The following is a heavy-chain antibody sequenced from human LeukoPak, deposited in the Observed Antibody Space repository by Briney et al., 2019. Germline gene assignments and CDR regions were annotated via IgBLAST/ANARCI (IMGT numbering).Heavy chain of an antibody. Sequence: GGSLRLSCAASGFTFSDYYMSWIRQALGKGLGWVSYIISSGSIIYYADSVKGPFTISRDNAKNSPYLQMKSLRAEDTAVYYCARGGKWALRAPFDYWGQGNLVTVSS. V-gene: IGHV3-11*04. CDR2: IISSGSII. J-gene: IGHJ4*02. CDR1: GFTFSDYY. CDR3: ARGGKWALRAPFDY. D-gene: IGHD1-26*01.